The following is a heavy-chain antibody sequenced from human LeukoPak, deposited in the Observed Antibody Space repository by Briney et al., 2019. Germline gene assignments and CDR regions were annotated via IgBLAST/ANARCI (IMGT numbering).Heavy chain of an antibody. J-gene: IGHJ3*02. CDR1: GFTFGDYA. CDR3: ARDNGYYDSSGYYADAFDI. CDR2: ISSSSSYI. V-gene: IGHV3-21*01. D-gene: IGHD3-22*01. Sequence: GGSLRLSCTASGFTFGDYAMNWVRQAPGKGLEWVSSISSSSSYIYYADSVKGRFTISRDNAKNSLYLQMNSLRAEDTAVYYCARDNGYYDSSGYYADAFDIWGQGTMVTVSS.